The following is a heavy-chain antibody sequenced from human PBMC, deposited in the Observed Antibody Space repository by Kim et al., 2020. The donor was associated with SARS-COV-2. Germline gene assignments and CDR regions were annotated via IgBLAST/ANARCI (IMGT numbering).Heavy chain of an antibody. CDR1: GDSVSSGIYY. CDR2: AYYSGYT. V-gene: IGHV4-61*01. Sequence: SETLSLTCTVSGDSVSSGIYYWTWIRQPPGKALEWISYAYYSGYTKYNPSLKSRVTSSVDTSKNQFSLKVISVTAADTAIYYCARGTDYGLDYWGQGTLVTVSS. J-gene: IGHJ4*02. D-gene: IGHD3-16*01. CDR3: ARGTDYGLDY.